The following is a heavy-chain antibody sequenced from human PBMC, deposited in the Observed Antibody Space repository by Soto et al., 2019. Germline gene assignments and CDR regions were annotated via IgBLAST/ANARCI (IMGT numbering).Heavy chain of an antibody. CDR1: HGTMTSGGYY. D-gene: IGHD5-12*01. V-gene: IGHV4-31*11. CDR3: ARSRVKYGGPFDY. Sequence: QVQLQESGPGLVKPSQTLSLTCAVSHGTMTSGGYYWSWIRQFPGKGLEWIGQIFHTGNTYYNPSLKSRVSMSVDTSRTKFSVMLSSVTAADTAVYFCARSRVKYGGPFDYWGQGILVPVSS. J-gene: IGHJ4*02. CDR2: IFHTGNT.